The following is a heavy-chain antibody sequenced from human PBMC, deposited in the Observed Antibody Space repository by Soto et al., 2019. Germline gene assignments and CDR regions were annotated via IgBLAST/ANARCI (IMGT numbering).Heavy chain of an antibody. CDR1: GYTFTGYY. CDR2: INPNSGGT. Sequence: ASVKVSCKASGYTFTGYYIHWVRQAPGQGLEWMGWINPNSGGTKYTQKFQGRVTMTRDTSINTAYMDLSRLTSDDTAVYFCARKLAYCGGDCYTEPVDYWGQGTLVTVSS. V-gene: IGHV1-2*02. D-gene: IGHD2-21*02. CDR3: ARKLAYCGGDCYTEPVDY. J-gene: IGHJ4*02.